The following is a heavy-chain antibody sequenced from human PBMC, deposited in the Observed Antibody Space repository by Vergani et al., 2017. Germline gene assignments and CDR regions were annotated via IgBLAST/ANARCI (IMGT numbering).Heavy chain of an antibody. CDR2: MFYTGST. CDR1: GGSICSSSYY. V-gene: IGHV4-39*01. J-gene: IGHJ6*02. D-gene: IGHD3-16*01. CDR3: AGQGPMVTTCGGRYYGMDV. Sequence: QLQLQESGPGLVKPSETLSLTCTVSGGSICSSSYYWGWIRQPPGKGLEWIGSMFYTGSTYYNPSLKSRVTISIDTPKNQFSLRLSSVTAADTAVYYCAGQGPMVTTCGGRYYGMDVWGQGTTVTVSS.